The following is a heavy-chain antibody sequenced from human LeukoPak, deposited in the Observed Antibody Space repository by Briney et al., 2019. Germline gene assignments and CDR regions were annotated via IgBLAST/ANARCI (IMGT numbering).Heavy chain of an antibody. Sequence: GGSLRLSCAASGFTFSSYAMSWVRQAPGKGLEWVSAISGSGGSTYYADSVKGRFTVSRDNSKNTLYLQMNSLRAEDTAVYYCAKELLAASYYYYYYGMDVWGQGTTVTVSS. J-gene: IGHJ6*02. CDR1: GFTFSSYA. V-gene: IGHV3-23*01. CDR2: ISGSGGST. D-gene: IGHD6-13*01. CDR3: AKELLAASYYYYYYGMDV.